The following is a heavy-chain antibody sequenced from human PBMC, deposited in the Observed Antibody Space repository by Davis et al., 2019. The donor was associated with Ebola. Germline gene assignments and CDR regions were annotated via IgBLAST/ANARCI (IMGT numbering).Heavy chain of an antibody. CDR3: ARDLGTAMATE. J-gene: IGHJ4*02. CDR1: VGAFSTYA. CDR2: IIPMLGIP. Sequence: AASVKVSCKASVGAFSTYAIDWVRQAPGQGLEWMGRIIPMLGIPNYAQRFQGRVTITADKSTSTAYMELSSLRSEDTAMYYCARDLGTAMATEWGQGTLVTVSS. D-gene: IGHD5-18*01. V-gene: IGHV1-69*04.